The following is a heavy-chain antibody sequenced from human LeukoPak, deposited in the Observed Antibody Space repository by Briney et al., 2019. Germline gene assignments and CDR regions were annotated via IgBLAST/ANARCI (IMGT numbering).Heavy chain of an antibody. J-gene: IGHJ5*02. CDR2: IYYSGST. D-gene: IGHD5-12*01. CDR3: ARGYSGYDSDWFDP. V-gene: IGHV4-61*01. Sequence: PSETLSLTCNVSGGSVSSGTNYWSWIRQPPGKGLEWIGYIYYSGSTNCNPSLKSRVTISVDTSKTQFSLKLTSVTAADTAVYYCARGYSGYDSDWFDPWGQGTLVTVSS. CDR1: GGSVSSGTNY.